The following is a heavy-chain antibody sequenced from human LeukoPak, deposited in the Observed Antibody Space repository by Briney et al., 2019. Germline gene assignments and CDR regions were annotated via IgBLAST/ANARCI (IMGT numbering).Heavy chain of an antibody. Sequence: SETLSLTCTISGGSISSYYWSWIRQPPGKGLEWIGFFYYSGSTNCNPSLKSRVTISVDTSKNQFSLSLSSVTAADTAVYYCARHLYNYGFNYYYYGMDVWGQGTTVTVSS. J-gene: IGHJ6*02. V-gene: IGHV4-59*01. CDR1: GGSISSYY. CDR3: ARHLYNYGFNYYYYGMDV. CDR2: FYYSGST. D-gene: IGHD5-18*01.